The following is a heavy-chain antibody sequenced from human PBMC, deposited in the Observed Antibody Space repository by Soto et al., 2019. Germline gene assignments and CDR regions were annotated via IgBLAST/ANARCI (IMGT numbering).Heavy chain of an antibody. CDR1: GFTFSSYA. D-gene: IGHD6-19*01. Sequence: LSLTCAASGFTFSSYAMSWVRQAPGKGLEWVSAIRGSGGSTYYADLVKGRFTISRDNSKNTLYLQMNSLKTEDTAVYYGAVDSSGWEGDYYYYYGMDVWGQGTTVTVSS. J-gene: IGHJ6*02. CDR3: AVDSSGWEGDYYYYYGMDV. V-gene: IGHV3-23*01. CDR2: IRGSGGST.